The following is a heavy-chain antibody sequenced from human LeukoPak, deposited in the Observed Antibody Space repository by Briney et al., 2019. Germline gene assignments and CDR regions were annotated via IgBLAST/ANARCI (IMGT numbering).Heavy chain of an antibody. CDR2: ISSSSSTI. V-gene: IGHV3-48*01. D-gene: IGHD6-13*01. Sequence: GGSLRLSCAASGFTFSSYSMNWVRQAPGKGLEWVSYISSSSSTIYSADSVKGRFTISRDNAKNSLYLQMNSLRAEDTAVYYCARVRAAAEGTTFDYWGQGTLVTVSS. CDR1: GFTFSSYS. CDR3: ARVRAAAEGTTFDY. J-gene: IGHJ4*02.